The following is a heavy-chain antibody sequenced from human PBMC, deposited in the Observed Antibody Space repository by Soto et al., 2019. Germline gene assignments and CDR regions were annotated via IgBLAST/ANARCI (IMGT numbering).Heavy chain of an antibody. D-gene: IGHD2-2*01. Sequence: AGGSLRLSCAASGFTFSSYSMNWVRQAPGKGLEWVSSISSSSSYIYYADSVKGRFTISRDNAKNSLYLQMNSLRAEDTAVYYCARGSVVVVTASLGYYGMDVWGQGTTVTVSS. CDR1: GFTFSSYS. CDR3: ARGSVVVVTASLGYYGMDV. CDR2: ISSSSSYI. J-gene: IGHJ6*02. V-gene: IGHV3-21*01.